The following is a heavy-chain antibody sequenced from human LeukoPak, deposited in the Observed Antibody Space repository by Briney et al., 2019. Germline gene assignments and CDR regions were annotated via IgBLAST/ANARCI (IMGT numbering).Heavy chain of an antibody. J-gene: IGHJ4*02. CDR3: ASGWLLMDY. Sequence: SETLSLTCTVSGGSISSSSYYWGWIRQPPGKGLEWIGSIYYSGSTYYNPSLKSRVAISVDTSKNQFPLKLSSVTAADTAVYYCASGWLLMDYWGQGTLVTVSS. V-gene: IGHV4-39*01. CDR2: IYYSGST. CDR1: GGSISSSSYY. D-gene: IGHD2-15*01.